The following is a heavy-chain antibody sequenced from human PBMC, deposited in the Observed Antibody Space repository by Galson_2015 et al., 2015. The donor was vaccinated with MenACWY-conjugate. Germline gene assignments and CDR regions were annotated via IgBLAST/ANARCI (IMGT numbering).Heavy chain of an antibody. CDR2: INLDGSVK. J-gene: IGHJ4*02. Sequence: SLRLSCAVSGFTFSNSWMNWVRQAPGRGLEWVATINLDGSVKTYAYSVKGRLTISRDNAKNSLFVQMNNLRVDDTAVYYWARHMGPSANSYWYGVDYWGRGALGLVSP. D-gene: IGHD3-10*01. CDR1: GFTFSNSW. CDR3: ARHMGPSANSYWYGVDY. V-gene: IGHV3-7*03.